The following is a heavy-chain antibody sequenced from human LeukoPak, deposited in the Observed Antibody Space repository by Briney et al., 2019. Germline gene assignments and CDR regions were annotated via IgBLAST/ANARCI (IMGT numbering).Heavy chain of an antibody. Sequence: ASVKVSCKASGGTFSSYAISWVRQAPGQGLEWMGWINHNSGGTNYAQKFQGRVTMTRDTSISTAYMELSRLRSDDTAVYYCARGVYYYDSSGYSRLRYWGQGTLVTVSS. CDR2: INHNSGGT. V-gene: IGHV1-2*02. CDR1: GGTFSSYA. D-gene: IGHD3-22*01. J-gene: IGHJ4*02. CDR3: ARGVYYYDSSGYSRLRY.